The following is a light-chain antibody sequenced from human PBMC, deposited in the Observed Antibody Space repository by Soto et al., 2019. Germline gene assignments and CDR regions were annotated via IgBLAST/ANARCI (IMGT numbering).Light chain of an antibody. CDR2: EAS. V-gene: IGLV2-8*01. CDR3: SSYAGNKKVV. CDR1: SRDVGGYNF. Sequence: QSALTQPPSASGSPGQSVTISCTGTSRDVGGYNFVSWYQLYPGKAPKLMIYEASKRPSGVPDRFSGSKSGNTASLTVSGLQAEDEADYYCSSYAGNKKVVFGGGTKLTVL. J-gene: IGLJ2*01.